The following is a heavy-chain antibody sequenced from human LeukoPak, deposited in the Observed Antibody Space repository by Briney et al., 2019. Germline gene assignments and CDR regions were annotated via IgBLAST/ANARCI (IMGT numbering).Heavy chain of an antibody. J-gene: IGHJ1*01. V-gene: IGHV3-23*01. D-gene: IGHD2-15*01. Sequence: GGSLSLSCAASGFTFRNYAMTWVRQAPGKGLEWVSRTSGSGDIRLYADSVKGRFTISRTNSENRLYLQMNSLRADDTGVYYCANYRSGGGGYYSGLEHWGQGTQVTVSS. CDR2: TSGSGDIR. CDR3: ANYRSGGGGYYSGLEH. CDR1: GFTFRNYA.